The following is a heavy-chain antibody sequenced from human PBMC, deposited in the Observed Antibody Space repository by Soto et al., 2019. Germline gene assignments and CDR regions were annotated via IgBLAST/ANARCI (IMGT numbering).Heavy chain of an antibody. Sequence: PGGSLRLSCVASGFSFSYYYMSWIRQAPGKTLEYISYITSSGKFTHHADSVKGRLTISRDNAKNSVFLQMNSLRVDDTGIYYCARFSTAGRVFDYWGQGTPVTVSS. V-gene: IGHV3-11*06. J-gene: IGHJ4*02. CDR2: ITSSGKFT. CDR1: GFSFSYYY. D-gene: IGHD1-1*01. CDR3: ARFSTAGRVFDY.